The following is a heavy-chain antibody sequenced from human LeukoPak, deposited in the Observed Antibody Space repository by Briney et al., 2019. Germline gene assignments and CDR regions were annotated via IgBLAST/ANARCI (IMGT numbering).Heavy chain of an antibody. CDR2: IKQDGSEK. J-gene: IGHJ3*02. CDR3: ARVRYSSGWYGVGDAFDI. CDR1: GFTFSSYW. V-gene: IGHV3-7*01. D-gene: IGHD6-19*01. Sequence: PGGSLRLSCAASGFTFSSYWMSWVRQAPGKGLEWVANIKQDGSEKYYVDSVKGRFTISRDNAKNSLYLQMNSLRAEDTAVYYCARVRYSSGWYGVGDAFDIWGQGTMVTVSS.